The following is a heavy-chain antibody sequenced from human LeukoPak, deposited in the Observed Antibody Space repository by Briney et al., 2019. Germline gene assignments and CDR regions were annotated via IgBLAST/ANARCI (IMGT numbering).Heavy chain of an antibody. J-gene: IGHJ4*02. CDR2: ISGSGGST. V-gene: IGHV3-23*01. CDR3: AKGHVAVTTAFHDY. CDR1: GFTVSSNY. D-gene: IGHD4-17*01. Sequence: GGSLRLSCAASGFTVSSNYMSWVRQVPGKGLEWVSVISGSGGSTYYADSVKGRFTISRDNSKNTLYLQMNSLRAEDTAVYYCAKGHVAVTTAFHDYWGQGTLVTVSS.